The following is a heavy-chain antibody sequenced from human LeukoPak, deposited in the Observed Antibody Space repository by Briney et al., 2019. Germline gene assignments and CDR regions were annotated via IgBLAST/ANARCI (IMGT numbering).Heavy chain of an antibody. CDR2: ISSSSSYI. CDR1: GFTFSDYY. CDR3: ARGSTKGSYAFDI. J-gene: IGHJ3*02. Sequence: GGSLRLSCAASGFTFSDYYMSWIRQAPGKGLEWVSSISSSSSYIYYADSVKGRFTISRDNAKNSLYLQMNSLRAEDTAVYYCARGSTKGSYAFDIWGQGTMVTVSS. V-gene: IGHV3-11*06. D-gene: IGHD2-2*01.